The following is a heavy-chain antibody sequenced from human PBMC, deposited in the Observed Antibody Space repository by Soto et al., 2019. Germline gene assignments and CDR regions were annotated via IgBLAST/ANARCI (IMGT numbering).Heavy chain of an antibody. Sequence: QVTLKESGPVLVKPTETLTLRCTVSGLSITDSEMGVSWIRQPPGQPLEWLAHLASSGEKSYRTFLKSRLAISKDTSKSQIVLTMTNMDPADTATYYCARIHLAVAVSPWFDPWGQGIPVTVSS. CDR3: ARIHLAVAVSPWFDP. J-gene: IGHJ5*02. D-gene: IGHD6-19*01. CDR1: GLSITDSEMG. CDR2: LASSGEK. V-gene: IGHV2-26*01.